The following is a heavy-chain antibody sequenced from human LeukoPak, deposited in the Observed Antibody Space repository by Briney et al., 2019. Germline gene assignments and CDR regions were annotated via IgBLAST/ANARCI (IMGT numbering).Heavy chain of an antibody. Sequence: SQTLSLTCAVSGGSISSGGYSWSWIRQPPGKGLEWIGYIYHSGSTYYNPSLKSRVTISVDRSKNQFSLKLSSVTAADTAVYYCAGPSWAFDYWGQGTLVTVSS. V-gene: IGHV4-30-2*01. CDR1: GGSISSGGYS. D-gene: IGHD7-27*01. J-gene: IGHJ4*02. CDR3: AGPSWAFDY. CDR2: IYHSGST.